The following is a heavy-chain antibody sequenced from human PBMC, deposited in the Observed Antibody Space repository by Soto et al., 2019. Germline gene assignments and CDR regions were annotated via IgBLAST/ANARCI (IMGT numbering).Heavy chain of an antibody. CDR3: ARGTGLYCGGDCFPLDY. J-gene: IGHJ4*02. V-gene: IGHV3-64*01. CDR1: GFTFSTYA. D-gene: IGHD2-21*01. Sequence: PGGSLRLSCAASGFTFSTYAMHWVRQAPGKGLEYVSGITSDGGSTYHANSVKDRFTVSRDNSKNTLYLQMGSLRAEDMAVYYCARGTGLYCGGDCFPLDYWGQGTLVTVSS. CDR2: ITSDGGST.